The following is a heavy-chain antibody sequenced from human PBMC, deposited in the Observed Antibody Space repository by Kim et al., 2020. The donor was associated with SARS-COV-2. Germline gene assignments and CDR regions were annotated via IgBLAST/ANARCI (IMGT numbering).Heavy chain of an antibody. Sequence: SETLSLTCTVSGGSISGYHWSWIRQSPGKGLEWIGYIYYSGNTDYNPSLKSRVTISIDTSKNQFSLNLTSVTAADTAVYYCARSPMLGYSYGLDYWGQGTLVIVSS. J-gene: IGHJ4*02. D-gene: IGHD5-18*01. CDR3: ARSPMLGYSYGLDY. CDR1: GGSISGYH. CDR2: IYYSGNT. V-gene: IGHV4-59*01.